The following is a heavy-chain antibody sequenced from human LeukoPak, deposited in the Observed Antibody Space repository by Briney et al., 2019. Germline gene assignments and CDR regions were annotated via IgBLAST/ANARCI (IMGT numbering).Heavy chain of an antibody. CDR2: INHSGST. CDR3: ARGQKRWLQFGWFDP. CDR1: GGSFSGYY. J-gene: IGHJ5*02. V-gene: IGHV4-34*01. D-gene: IGHD5-24*01. Sequence: PSETLSLTCAVYGGSFSGYYWSWIRQPPGKGLEWIGEINHSGSTNYNPSLKSRVTISVDTSKNQFSLKLSSVTAADPAVYYCARGQKRWLQFGWFDPWGQGTLVTVSS.